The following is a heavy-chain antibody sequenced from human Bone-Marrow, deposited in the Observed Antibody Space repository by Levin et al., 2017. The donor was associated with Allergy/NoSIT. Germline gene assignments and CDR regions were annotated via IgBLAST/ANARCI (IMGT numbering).Heavy chain of an antibody. V-gene: IGHV2-5*02. CDR2: IYWDDDK. J-gene: IGHJ5*02. D-gene: IGHD2-15*01. CDR1: GFSLSTSGVG. CDR3: AHIERVVVAATPCNWFDP. Sequence: GSGPTLVKPTQTLTLTCTFSGFSLSTSGVGVGWIRQPPGKALEWLALIYWDDDKRYSPSLKSRLTITKDTSKNQVVLTMTNMDPVDTATYYCAHIERVVVAATPCNWFDPWGQGTLVTVSS.